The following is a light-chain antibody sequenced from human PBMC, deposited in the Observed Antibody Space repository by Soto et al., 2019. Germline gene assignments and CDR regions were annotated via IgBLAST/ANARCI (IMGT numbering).Light chain of an antibody. CDR2: AAS. V-gene: IGKV3-15*01. Sequence: EIVMTQSPVTLSVSPGERATLSCRASEGINQNLAWYQQKPGQAPSLLIHAASARATGIPARFSGSGSGTEFTLTISSLQSEDFELYYCQQYNNWPLTFGGGTKVDIK. J-gene: IGKJ4*01. CDR1: EGINQN. CDR3: QQYNNWPLT.